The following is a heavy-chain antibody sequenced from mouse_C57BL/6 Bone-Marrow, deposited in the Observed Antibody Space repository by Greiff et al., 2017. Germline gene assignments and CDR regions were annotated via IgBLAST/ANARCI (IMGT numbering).Heavy chain of an antibody. CDR3: ARNYGSSYWYFDV. CDR1: GFSLTSYG. V-gene: IGHV2-2*01. D-gene: IGHD1-1*01. CDR2: LWSGGST. Sequence: VQLQQPGPGLVQPSQSLSITCTVSGFSLTSYGVHWVRQFPGKGLEWLGVLWSGGSTDYNAAFISRLSISKDNSKSQVFFKMNSLQADNTAIYYCARNYGSSYWYFDVWGTGTTVTVSS. J-gene: IGHJ1*03.